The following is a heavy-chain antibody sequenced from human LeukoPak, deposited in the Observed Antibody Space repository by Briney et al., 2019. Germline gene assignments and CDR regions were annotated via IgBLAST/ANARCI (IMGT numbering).Heavy chain of an antibody. V-gene: IGHV3-13*01. J-gene: IGHJ4*02. CDR3: ARGGAYYDSSGYVRFDY. CDR2: IGTAGDT. Sequence: HTGGSLRLSCAASGFTFSSYDMHWVRQATGKGLEWVSAIGTAGDTYYPGSVKGRFTISRENAKNSLYLQMNSLRAGDTAVYYCARGGAYYDSSGYVRFDYWAQGTLVTVSS. D-gene: IGHD3-22*01. CDR1: GFTFSSYD.